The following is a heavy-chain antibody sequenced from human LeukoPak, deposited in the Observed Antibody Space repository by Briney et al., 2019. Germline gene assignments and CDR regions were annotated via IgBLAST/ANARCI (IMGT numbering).Heavy chain of an antibody. D-gene: IGHD6-13*01. V-gene: IGHV3-23*01. Sequence: GGSLRLSCAASGFTFSNFAMSWVRQAPGKGLEWISEMSGIGGRTYYADSVKGRFTISRDNPKNTLYLQMNSLRAEDTAVYYCAKKTPGTYPFDYWGQGTLVTVSP. CDR1: GFTFSNFA. J-gene: IGHJ4*02. CDR3: AKKTPGTYPFDY. CDR2: MSGIGGRT.